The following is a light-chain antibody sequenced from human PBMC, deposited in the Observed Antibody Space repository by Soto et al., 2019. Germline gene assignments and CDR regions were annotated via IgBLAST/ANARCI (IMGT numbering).Light chain of an antibody. J-gene: IGLJ1*01. CDR1: SSDVGGYNY. Sequence: ALTQPPSASGSPGQSVAISCTGTSSDVGGYNYVSWYQQHPGKAPKLMIYEVNKRPSGVPDRFSGSKSGNTASLTVSGLQAEDEADYYCSSYAGSSSVFGTGTKVTVL. V-gene: IGLV2-8*01. CDR3: SSYAGSSSV. CDR2: EVN.